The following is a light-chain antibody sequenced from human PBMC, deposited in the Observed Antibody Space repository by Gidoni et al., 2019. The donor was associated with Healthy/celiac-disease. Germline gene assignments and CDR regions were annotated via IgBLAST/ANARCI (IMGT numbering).Light chain of an antibody. CDR3: SSYTSSSTLL. CDR1: SSDVGGYHY. Sequence: QSALPQPASVSGSPGQSITISCTGTSSDVGGYHYVSWYQQHPGKAPKLMIYDVSNRPSGVSNRFSGSKSGNTASLTISGLQAEDEADYYCSSYTSSSTLLFGGGTKLTVL. J-gene: IGLJ2*01. V-gene: IGLV2-14*01. CDR2: DVS.